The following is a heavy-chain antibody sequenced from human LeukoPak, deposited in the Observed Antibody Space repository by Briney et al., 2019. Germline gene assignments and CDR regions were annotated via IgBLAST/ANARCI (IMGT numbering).Heavy chain of an antibody. CDR1: GYTFTGYY. J-gene: IGHJ3*02. Sequence: ASVKVSCNASGYTFTGYYKHWIRKAPGPGHERKGWINPNSGGTTYDQPFHGRVNTTRDTTISAAYLVLSSLRSADEAVFYFARDPSDVPPYMGGDAFDIWGQGTMVTVSS. D-gene: IGHD1-26*01. CDR3: ARDPSDVPPYMGGDAFDI. V-gene: IGHV1-2*02. CDR2: INPNSGGT.